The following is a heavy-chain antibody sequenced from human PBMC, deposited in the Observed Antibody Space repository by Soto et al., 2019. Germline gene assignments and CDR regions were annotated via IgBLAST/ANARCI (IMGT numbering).Heavy chain of an antibody. CDR2: VWYDGTNK. J-gene: IGHJ6*02. D-gene: IGHD3-10*01. V-gene: IGHV3-33*08. Sequence: AGESLRLSCAASGFTFTNFGFHGVRQAPGKGLEWVALVWYDGTNKYYAESLKGRVDISRDNSKDTLYLEMKSLRAEDTAVYYCARDGDVEGGPPPKDYAMDVWGQGTTVTVSS. CDR3: ARDGDVEGGPPPKDYAMDV. CDR1: GFTFTNFG.